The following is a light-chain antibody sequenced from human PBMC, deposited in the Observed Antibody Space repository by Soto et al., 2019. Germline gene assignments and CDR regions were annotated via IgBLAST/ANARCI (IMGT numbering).Light chain of an antibody. J-gene: IGKJ5*01. CDR2: KVY. CDR1: QSLVHSDGIAY. CDR3: MQGTHWPIT. Sequence: DVVMTQSPLSLPVTLGQPASLSCSSNQSLVHSDGIAYFSWFQQRPGRSPRRLIYKVYNRDSGVTARFSGSGSGTDFAMKISRVEAEDVGVYYCMQGTHWPITVGQGTRLEIK. V-gene: IGKV2-30*02.